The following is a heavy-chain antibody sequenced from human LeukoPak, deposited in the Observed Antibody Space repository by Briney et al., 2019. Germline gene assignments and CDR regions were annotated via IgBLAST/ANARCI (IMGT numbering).Heavy chain of an antibody. CDR1: GFTFSSYN. D-gene: IGHD2-15*01. J-gene: IGHJ4*02. V-gene: IGHV3-21*01. Sequence: GGSLRLSCAASGFTFSSYNMNWVRQAPGKGLEWVSSITSGSSYIYYADSVKGRFTISRDNAKNSLYLEMNNLRAEDTGLYYCGRQAAPDYWGQGTLVTVSS. CDR2: ITSGSSYI. CDR3: GRQAAPDY.